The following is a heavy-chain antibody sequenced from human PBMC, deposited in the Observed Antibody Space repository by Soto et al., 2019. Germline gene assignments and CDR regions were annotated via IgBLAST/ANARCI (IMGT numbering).Heavy chain of an antibody. CDR2: ITSSSDTI. D-gene: IGHD5-18*01. V-gene: IGHV3-48*01. J-gene: IGHJ6*02. CDR3: AREIQLSPIPYYYYGMDV. CDR1: GFTFSSFH. Sequence: GGSLRLSCAASGFTFSSFHMNWVRQAPGRGLEWVAYITSSSDTIYYSDSVKGRFTISRDNAKNSLYLQMNSLRAEDTAVYYCAREIQLSPIPYYYYGMDVWGQGTTVTVSS.